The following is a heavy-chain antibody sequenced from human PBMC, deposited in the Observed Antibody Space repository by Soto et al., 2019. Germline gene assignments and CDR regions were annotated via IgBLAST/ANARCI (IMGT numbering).Heavy chain of an antibody. J-gene: IGHJ4*02. Sequence: QVQLVESGGGVVQPGASLTLSCEASGFTFRNYGMHWVRQAPGKGLEWVAVVSYDGSNKLYAGSVKGRFTISRDNSKNTLFLQKNSLRDEDTAVYFCAKDQKITALSDFDSWGQGTLVTVSS. CDR2: VSYDGSNK. CDR1: GFTFRNYG. D-gene: IGHD3-16*01. V-gene: IGHV3-30*18. CDR3: AKDQKITALSDFDS.